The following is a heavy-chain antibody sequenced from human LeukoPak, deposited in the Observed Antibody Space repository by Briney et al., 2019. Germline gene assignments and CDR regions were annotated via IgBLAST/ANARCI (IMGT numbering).Heavy chain of an antibody. J-gene: IGHJ3*02. Sequence: GGSLRLSCVASGFTFTNYAMTWVRQAPGKGLEWVGFIKSKASGGTTEYAASVKGRFTISRDDSKSIAYLHVTSLKTEDTAVYYCARDMGWGSRAFDIWGQGTLVTVSS. CDR2: IKSKASGGTT. D-gene: IGHD7-27*01. CDR3: ARDMGWGSRAFDI. CDR1: GFTFTNYA. V-gene: IGHV3-49*04.